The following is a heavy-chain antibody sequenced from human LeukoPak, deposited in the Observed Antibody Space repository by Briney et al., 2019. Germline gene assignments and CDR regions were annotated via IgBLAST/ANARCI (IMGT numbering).Heavy chain of an antibody. V-gene: IGHV4-34*01. CDR1: GGSFSGYY. Sequence: SETLSLTCAVYGGSFSGYYWSWIRQPPGKGLEWIGEINHSGSTNYNPSLKSRVTISVDTSKNQFSLKLSSVTAADTAVYYCARPIAAATVHHPFDYWGQGTLVTVSS. D-gene: IGHD6-25*01. CDR3: ARPIAAATVHHPFDY. CDR2: INHSGST. J-gene: IGHJ4*02.